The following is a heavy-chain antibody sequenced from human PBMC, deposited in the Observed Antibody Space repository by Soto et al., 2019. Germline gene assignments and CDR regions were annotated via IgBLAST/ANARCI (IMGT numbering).Heavy chain of an antibody. J-gene: IGHJ1*01. CDR3: ACYWRTRDARGLCAL. V-gene: IGHV1-18*01. CDR2: ISAYNGNT. CDR1: GYTFTSYG. Sequence: ASVKVSCKASGYTFTSYGISWVRQAPGQGLEWMGWISAYNGNTNYAQKLQGRVTMTTDTSTSTAYMELRSLRSDDTAVYYCACYWRTRDARGLCALRGQGTLVTVSS. D-gene: IGHD1-7*01.